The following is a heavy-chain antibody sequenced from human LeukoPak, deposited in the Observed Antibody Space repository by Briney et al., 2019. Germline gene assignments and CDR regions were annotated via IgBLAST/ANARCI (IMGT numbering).Heavy chain of an antibody. J-gene: IGHJ4*02. CDR2: IYATGKT. V-gene: IGHV3-53*01. Sequence: PGGSLRLSCAASGLTLSGIFMTWVRQAPGKGLECVSVIYATGKTYHADSVRGRFTISRDNSKNTLDLQMNNLRAEDTAVYYCARFKGLSSDWYGLIDSWGQGTQVTVSS. CDR1: GLTLSGIF. CDR3: ARFKGLSSDWYGLIDS. D-gene: IGHD6-19*01.